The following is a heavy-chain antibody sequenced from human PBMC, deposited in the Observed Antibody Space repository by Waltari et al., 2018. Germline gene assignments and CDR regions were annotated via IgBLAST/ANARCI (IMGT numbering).Heavy chain of an antibody. Sequence: EVQLVESGGGLVQPGGSLSLSCAASGFTCSSYSMNWVRQAPGKGLEWVSYISSSSRTIYYADSVKGRFTISRDNAKNSLYLQMNSLRAEDTAVYYCARVGGAAAGHYYYYMDVWGKGTTVTVSS. CDR2: ISSSSRTI. D-gene: IGHD6-13*01. V-gene: IGHV3-48*04. CDR3: ARVGGAAAGHYYYYMDV. J-gene: IGHJ6*03. CDR1: GFTCSSYS.